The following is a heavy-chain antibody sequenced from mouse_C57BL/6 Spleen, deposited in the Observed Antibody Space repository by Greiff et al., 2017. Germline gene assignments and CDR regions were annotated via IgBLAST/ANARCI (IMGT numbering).Heavy chain of an antibody. CDR2: ISPGNSDT. CDR3: TRVDSYGSSYDYWYFDV. V-gene: IGHV1-5*01. Sequence: SGTVLARPGASVKMSCKTSGYTFTSYWMHWVKQRPGQGLEWIGAISPGNSDTSSNQKFKGKAKLTAVPSDRTAYMELSSLTIEDSAVYYWTRVDSYGSSYDYWYFDVWGTGTTVTVSS. CDR1: GYTFTSYW. D-gene: IGHD1-1*01. J-gene: IGHJ1*03.